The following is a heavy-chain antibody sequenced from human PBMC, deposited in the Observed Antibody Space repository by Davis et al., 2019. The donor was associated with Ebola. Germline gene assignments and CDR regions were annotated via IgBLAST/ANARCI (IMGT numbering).Heavy chain of an antibody. Sequence: PSETLSLTCAVSGYSISSGYYWGWIRQPPGKGLEWIGSIYHSGSTYYNPSLKSRVTISVDTSKNQFSLKLSSVTAADTAVYYCARQTGSSGKVYWGQGTLVTVSS. D-gene: IGHD3-10*01. CDR3: ARQTGSSGKVY. J-gene: IGHJ4*02. V-gene: IGHV4-38-2*01. CDR2: IYHSGST. CDR1: GYSISSGYY.